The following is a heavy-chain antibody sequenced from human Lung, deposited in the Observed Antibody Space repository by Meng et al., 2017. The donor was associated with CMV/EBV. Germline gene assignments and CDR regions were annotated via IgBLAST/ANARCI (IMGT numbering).Heavy chain of an antibody. J-gene: IGHJ6*02. CDR2: INPSGGST. V-gene: IGHV1-46*01. CDR3: ARVLGQRVSPYGMDV. CDR1: GYTFTNYY. Sequence: ASVXVSXKASGYTFTNYYMHWVRQAPGQGLEWMGVINPSGGSTTYAQKFQGRLTMTRDTSTSTVYMELSSLKSEDTAMYYCARVLGQRVSPYGMDVWGQGXTVTVSS. D-gene: IGHD6-13*01.